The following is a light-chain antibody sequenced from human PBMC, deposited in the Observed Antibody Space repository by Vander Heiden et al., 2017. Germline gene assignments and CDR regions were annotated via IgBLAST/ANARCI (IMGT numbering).Light chain of an antibody. Sequence: IKMTQSPSTLSASVGDRVTITCRASQSISSWLAWYQQKPGKAPKLLTYKASSLEIGVPSRFSGSGSGTEFTLTISGLQPDDFATYYCQQYNSYSYTFGQGTKLEIK. J-gene: IGKJ2*01. V-gene: IGKV1-5*03. CDR3: QQYNSYSYT. CDR1: QSISSW. CDR2: KAS.